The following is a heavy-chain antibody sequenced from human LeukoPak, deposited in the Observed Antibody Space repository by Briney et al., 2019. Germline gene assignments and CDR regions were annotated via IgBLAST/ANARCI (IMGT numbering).Heavy chain of an antibody. D-gene: IGHD2-8*02. CDR3: TRKTTGHDY. J-gene: IGHJ4*02. CDR1: GVSFDDYY. V-gene: IGHV4-34*04. CDR2: INHSGYT. Sequence: SETLSLACAVSGVSFDDYYWAWVSQTPVKGLEWIGEINHSGYTNDSPSLKSRATLSVDTSRKQFSLNLRSVTVADAGIYYCTRKTTGHDYWGQGTLVTVSS.